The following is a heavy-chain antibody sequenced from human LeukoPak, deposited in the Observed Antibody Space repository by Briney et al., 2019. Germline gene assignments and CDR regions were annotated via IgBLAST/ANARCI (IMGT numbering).Heavy chain of an antibody. V-gene: IGHV3-7*03. J-gene: IGHJ4*02. CDR3: AKSPQPLLYEGFDY. Sequence: GGSLRLSCEGSGFNFGETTMSWVRRVPGKGLEWVARIKEDLSDIYYVDSVRGRFTISRDNAKKSLYLQMSSLRAEDTAVYYCAKSPQPLLYEGFDYWGQGTLVTVSS. CDR2: IKEDLSDI. CDR1: GFNFGETT. D-gene: IGHD2-2*02.